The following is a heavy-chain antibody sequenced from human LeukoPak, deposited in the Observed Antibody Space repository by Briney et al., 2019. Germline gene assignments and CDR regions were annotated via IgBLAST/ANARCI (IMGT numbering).Heavy chain of an antibody. Sequence: PGGSLRLSCAASGFTYSNYWMHWVRQAPGKGLVWVSRINTDGGSTNYADSVKGRFTISRDNAKNTVHLQMNSLRAEDTAVYYCANGAFRLYYIDVWGKGTTVTVSS. CDR3: ANGAFRLYYIDV. V-gene: IGHV3-74*01. J-gene: IGHJ6*03. D-gene: IGHD3-16*01. CDR1: GFTYSNYW. CDR2: INTDGGST.